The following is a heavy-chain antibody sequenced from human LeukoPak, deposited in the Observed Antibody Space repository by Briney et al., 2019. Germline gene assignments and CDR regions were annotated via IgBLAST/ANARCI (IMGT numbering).Heavy chain of an antibody. CDR3: TRVAASGSYHFDY. CDR2: IYYSGST. J-gene: IGHJ4*02. V-gene: IGHV4-61*01. D-gene: IGHD1-26*01. CDR1: GGSVSSGSYY. Sequence: SETLSLTCTVSGGSVSSGSYYWSWIRQPPGKGLEWIGYIYYSGSTNYNPSPKSRVTISVDTSKNQFSLKLSSVTAADTAVYYCTRVAASGSYHFDYWGQGTLVTVSS.